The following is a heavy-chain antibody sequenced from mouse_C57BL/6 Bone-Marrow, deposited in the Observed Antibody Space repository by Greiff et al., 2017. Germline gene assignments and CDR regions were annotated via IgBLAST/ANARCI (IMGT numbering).Heavy chain of an antibody. J-gene: IGHJ4*01. CDR3: ARSDYGSSSDAMDY. Sequence: EVNLVESGGGLVKPGGSLKLSCAASGFTFSDYGMHWVRQAPEKGLEWVAYISSGSSTIYYADTVKGRFTISRDNAKNTLFLQMNSLRSEDTAMYFCARSDYGSSSDAMDYWGQGTSVTVSS. CDR1: GFTFSDYG. D-gene: IGHD1-1*01. V-gene: IGHV5-17*01. CDR2: ISSGSSTI.